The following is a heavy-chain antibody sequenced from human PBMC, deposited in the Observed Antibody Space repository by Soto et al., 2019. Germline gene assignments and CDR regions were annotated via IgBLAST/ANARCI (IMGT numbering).Heavy chain of an antibody. V-gene: IGHV4-61*01. CDR2: IYYSGST. CDR3: ARVAPSGIVVVAATESAFDI. CDR1: GGSICSSSYY. J-gene: IGHJ3*02. D-gene: IGHD2-15*01. Sequence: SETLSLTCTVSGGSICSSSYYWSWIRQPPGKGLEWIGYIYYSGSTNYNPSLKSRVTISVDTSKNQFSLKLSSVTAADTAVYYCARVAPSGIVVVAATESAFDIWVQGTLVTVS.